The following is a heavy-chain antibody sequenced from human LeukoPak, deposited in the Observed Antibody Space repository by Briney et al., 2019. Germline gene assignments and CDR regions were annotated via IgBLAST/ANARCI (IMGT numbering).Heavy chain of an antibody. J-gene: IGHJ4*02. CDR2: IFYSGST. CDR3: ARHGSAYYFDY. CDR1: GGSISSYY. Sequence: SETLSLTCTVSGGSISSYYWSRIRQPPGKGLEWIGYIFYSGSTNHNPSLKSRVTISVDTSKEQFSLKLSSVTAADTAVYYCARHGSAYYFDYWSQGTLVTVSS. V-gene: IGHV4-59*01. D-gene: IGHD3-22*01.